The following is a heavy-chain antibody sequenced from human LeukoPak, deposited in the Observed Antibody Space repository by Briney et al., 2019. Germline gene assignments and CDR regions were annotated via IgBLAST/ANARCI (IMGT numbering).Heavy chain of an antibody. J-gene: IGHJ4*02. V-gene: IGHV3-73*01. CDR3: AKDYLRVRPGDLDY. Sequence: GGSLKLSCAASGFTFSGSAMHWVRQASGKGLEWVGRIRSKANSYATAYAASAKGRFTISRDDSKNTAYLQMNSLKTEDTAVYYCAKDYLRVRPGDLDYWGQGTLVSVSS. CDR2: IRSKANSYAT. D-gene: IGHD3-10*01. CDR1: GFTFSGSA.